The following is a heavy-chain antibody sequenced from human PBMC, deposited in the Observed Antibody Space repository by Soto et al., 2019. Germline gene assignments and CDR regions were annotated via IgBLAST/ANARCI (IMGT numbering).Heavy chain of an antibody. Sequence: SETLSLTCTVSGGSISSGGYYWSWIRQHPGKGLEWIGYIYYSGNTYYNPSLKSRVTISVDTSKNQFSLKLSSVTAADTAVYYCARGGDSSGYYPHSYNWFDPWGQGTLVTVSS. V-gene: IGHV4-31*03. D-gene: IGHD3-22*01. CDR2: IYYSGNT. CDR1: GGSISSGGYY. J-gene: IGHJ5*02. CDR3: ARGGDSSGYYPHSYNWFDP.